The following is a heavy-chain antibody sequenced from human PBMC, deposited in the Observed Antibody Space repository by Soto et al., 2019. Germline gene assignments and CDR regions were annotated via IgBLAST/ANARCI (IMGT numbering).Heavy chain of an antibody. CDR2: IIPIFGTA. CDR3: ARVRRVSDGNYYDSSGYFDY. D-gene: IGHD3-22*01. CDR1: GGTFSSYA. Sequence: ASVKVSCKASGGTFSSYAISWVRQAPGQGLEWMGGIIPIFGTANYARKFQGRVTITADESTSTAYMELSSLRSEDTAVYYCARVRRVSDGNYYDSSGYFDYWGQGTLVTVSS. J-gene: IGHJ4*02. V-gene: IGHV1-69*13.